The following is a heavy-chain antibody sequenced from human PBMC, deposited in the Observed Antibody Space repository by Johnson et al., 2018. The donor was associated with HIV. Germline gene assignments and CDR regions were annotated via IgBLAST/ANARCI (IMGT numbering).Heavy chain of an antibody. Sequence: VQLVESGGGLVQPGGSLRLSCAASGFTFSSYDMHWVRQATGKGLEWVSAIGTAGDTYYPGSVKGRFTISRENAKNSLYLQMNSLRAGDTAVYYCAREGYCSGGSCYSNAVEIWGQGTMVTVSS. J-gene: IGHJ3*02. V-gene: IGHV3-13*01. CDR3: AREGYCSGGSCYSNAVEI. CDR1: GFTFSSYD. CDR2: IGTAGDT. D-gene: IGHD2-15*01.